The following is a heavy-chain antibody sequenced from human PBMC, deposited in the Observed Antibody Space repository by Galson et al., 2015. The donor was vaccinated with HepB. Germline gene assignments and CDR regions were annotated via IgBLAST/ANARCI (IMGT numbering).Heavy chain of an antibody. J-gene: IGHJ4*02. D-gene: IGHD5-18*01. Sequence: SLRLSCAASGFTFSSYGMHWVRQAPGKGLEWVAVISYDGNNKYYADSVKGRFTISRDNSKNTLYLQMNSLRAEDTAVYYCAKEPVPHKRGYSYGYGGVFFDYWGQGTLVTVSS. CDR3: AKEPVPHKRGYSYGYGGVFFDY. CDR2: ISYDGNNK. CDR1: GFTFSSYG. V-gene: IGHV3-30*18.